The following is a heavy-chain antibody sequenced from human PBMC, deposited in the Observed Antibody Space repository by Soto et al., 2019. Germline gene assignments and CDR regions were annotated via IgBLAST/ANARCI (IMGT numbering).Heavy chain of an antibody. Sequence: PSETLSLTCTVSGASISSGDYYWSWIRQHPGKGLEWIGYIYYSGSTYYNPSLKSRVTISVDTSKNQFSLKLSSVTAADTAVYYCARVSIAAADPFDYWGQGTLVTVSS. D-gene: IGHD6-13*01. J-gene: IGHJ4*02. CDR1: GASISSGDYY. CDR2: IYYSGST. V-gene: IGHV4-31*03. CDR3: ARVSIAAADPFDY.